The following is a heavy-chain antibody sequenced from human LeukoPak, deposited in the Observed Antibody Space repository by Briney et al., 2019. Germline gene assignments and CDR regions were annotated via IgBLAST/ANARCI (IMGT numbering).Heavy chain of an antibody. CDR2: INHSGST. D-gene: IGHD6-13*01. J-gene: IGHJ4*02. Sequence: SETLSLTCAVYGGSFSGYYWSWIRQPPGKGLEWIGEINHSGSTNYNLSLKSRVTISVDTSKKQFSLKVSSVTAADTAVYYCARGYPAAGFNYWGRGTLVTVSS. CDR3: ARGYPAAGFNY. V-gene: IGHV4-34*01. CDR1: GGSFSGYY.